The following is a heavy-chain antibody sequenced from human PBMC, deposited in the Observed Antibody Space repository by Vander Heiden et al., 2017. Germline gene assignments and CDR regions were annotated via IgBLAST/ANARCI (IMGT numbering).Heavy chain of an antibody. D-gene: IGHD4-17*01. CDR2: ISGSGGST. V-gene: IGHV3-23*01. CDR1: GFTFSSYA. J-gene: IGHJ4*02. CDR3: AKGSPDYGGNPHHFAY. Sequence: EVQLLESGGGLVQPGGSLRLSCAASGFTFSSYAMSWVRQAPGKGLEWVSAISGSGGSTYYADAVKGRFTISRDNSKNTLYLKMNSLRDEDKALYYCAKGSPDYGGNPHHFAYWGQGNPGHRLL.